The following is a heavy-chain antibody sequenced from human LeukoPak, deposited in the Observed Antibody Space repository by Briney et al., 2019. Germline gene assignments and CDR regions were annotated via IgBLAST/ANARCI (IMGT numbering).Heavy chain of an antibody. CDR3: ARGGPLTAMVYYYYYMDV. Sequence: GASVKVSCKASGYTFTGYYMHWVRQAPGQGLEWMGWINPNSGGTNYAQKFQGRVTMTRDTSISTAYMELSRLRSDDTAVYYCARGGPLTAMVYYYYYMDVWGKGTTVTVSS. J-gene: IGHJ6*03. D-gene: IGHD5-18*01. CDR1: GYTFTGYY. V-gene: IGHV1-2*02. CDR2: INPNSGGT.